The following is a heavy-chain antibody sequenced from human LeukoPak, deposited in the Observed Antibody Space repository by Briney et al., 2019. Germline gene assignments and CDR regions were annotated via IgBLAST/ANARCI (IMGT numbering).Heavy chain of an antibody. CDR2: IYPGDSDT. CDR3: ARHSSTALSAFDI. Sequence: SSSSYYWGWIRQPPGKGLEWMGIIYPGDSDTRYSPSFQGQVTISADKSISTAYLQWSSLKASDTAMYYCARHSSTALSAFDIWGQGTMVTVSS. D-gene: IGHD5-18*01. CDR1: SSSSYY. V-gene: IGHV5-51*01. J-gene: IGHJ3*02.